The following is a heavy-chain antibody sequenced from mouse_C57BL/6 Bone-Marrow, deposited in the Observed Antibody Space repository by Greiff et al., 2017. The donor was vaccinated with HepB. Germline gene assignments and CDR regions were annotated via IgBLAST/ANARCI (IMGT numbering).Heavy chain of an antibody. V-gene: IGHV5-6*01. CDR3: ARQGSDWFAY. CDR2: ISSGGSYT. Sequence: EVQLQESGGDLVKPGGSLKLSCAASGFTFSSYGMSWVRQTPDKRLEWVATISSGGSYTYYPDSVKGRFTISRDNAKNTLYLQMSSLKSEDTAMYYCARQGSDWFAYWGQGTRVTGSA. CDR1: GFTFSSYG. J-gene: IGHJ3*01.